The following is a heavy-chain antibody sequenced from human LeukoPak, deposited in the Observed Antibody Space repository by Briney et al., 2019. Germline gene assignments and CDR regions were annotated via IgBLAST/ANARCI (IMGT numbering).Heavy chain of an antibody. V-gene: IGHV3-23*01. Sequence: GGSLRLSCVASGFTFSSYAMHWVRQAPGKGLEWVSAISGSGGSTYYADSVKGRFTISRDNSKNTLYLQMNSLRAEDTAVYYCAKFDRMVATIDYWGQGTLVTVSS. J-gene: IGHJ4*02. CDR1: GFTFSSYA. CDR3: AKFDRMVATIDY. D-gene: IGHD5-12*01. CDR2: ISGSGGST.